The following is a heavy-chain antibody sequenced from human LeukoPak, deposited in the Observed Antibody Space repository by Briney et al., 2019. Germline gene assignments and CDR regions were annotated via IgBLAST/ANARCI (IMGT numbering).Heavy chain of an antibody. Sequence: SETLSLTCAVYGGSFSGYYWSWIRQPPGKGLEWIGEINHSGSTNYNPSLKSRVTISVDTSKNQLSLKLSSVTAADTAVYYCARDSSSWYGGWFDPWGQGTLVTVSS. V-gene: IGHV4-34*01. D-gene: IGHD6-13*01. CDR2: INHSGST. J-gene: IGHJ5*02. CDR1: GGSFSGYY. CDR3: ARDSSSWYGGWFDP.